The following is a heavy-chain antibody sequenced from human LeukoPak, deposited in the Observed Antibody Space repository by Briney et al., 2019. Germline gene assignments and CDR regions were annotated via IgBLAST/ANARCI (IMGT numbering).Heavy chain of an antibody. V-gene: IGHV1-69*13. Sequence: ASVKVSCKASGGTFSSYAISWVRQAPGQGLEWMGGIIPIFGTANYAQKFQGRVTITADESTSTAYMELNRLRSDDTAMYYCARGEYSNGYPYRLDFWGQGTLLTVSS. D-gene: IGHD3-16*01. CDR2: IIPIFGTA. CDR3: ARGEYSNGYPYRLDF. CDR1: GGTFSSYA. J-gene: IGHJ4*02.